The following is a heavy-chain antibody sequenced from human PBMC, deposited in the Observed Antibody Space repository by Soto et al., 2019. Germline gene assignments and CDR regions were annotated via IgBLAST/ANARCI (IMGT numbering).Heavy chain of an antibody. D-gene: IGHD3-3*01. V-gene: IGHV4-59*01. CDR3: ARGGHLEWTPGVFDY. J-gene: IGHJ4*02. CDR1: GGSINTYY. Sequence: PSETLSLTCTVSGGSINTYYCNWIRQPPGKGLEWIGSISYSGRTYYNPSLESRVPISVDTSKNQFSLNLSPVTAADTAVYSCARGGHLEWTPGVFDYWGQGTLVTVSS. CDR2: ISYSGRT.